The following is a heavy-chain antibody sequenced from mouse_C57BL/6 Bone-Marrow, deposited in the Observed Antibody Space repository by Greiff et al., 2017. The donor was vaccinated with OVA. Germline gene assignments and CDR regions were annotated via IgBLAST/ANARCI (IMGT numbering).Heavy chain of an antibody. CDR1: GYTFTSYW. Sequence: QVQLKQPGAELVKPGASVKLSCKASGYTFTSYWMHWVKQRPGRGLEWIGRIDPNSGGTKYNEKFKSKATLTVDKPSSTAYMQLSSLTSEDSAVYYCARHYYGSSNWYFDVWGTGTTVTVSS. CDR2: IDPNSGGT. CDR3: ARHYYGSSNWYFDV. V-gene: IGHV1-72*01. J-gene: IGHJ1*03. D-gene: IGHD1-1*01.